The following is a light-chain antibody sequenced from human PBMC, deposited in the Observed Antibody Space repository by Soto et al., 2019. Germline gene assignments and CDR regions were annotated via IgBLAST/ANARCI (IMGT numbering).Light chain of an antibody. V-gene: IGKV1-39*01. Sequence: DIQMTQSPSSLSASVGDRVTITCRARQSISSYLNWYQQKPGKAPKLLIYAASSLQRGVPSRFSCSGSSTDFTLTISSLQPEDFATYYWQQSYSTVYTFGQGTKLEIK. CDR3: QQSYSTVYT. CDR1: QSISSY. CDR2: AAS. J-gene: IGKJ2*01.